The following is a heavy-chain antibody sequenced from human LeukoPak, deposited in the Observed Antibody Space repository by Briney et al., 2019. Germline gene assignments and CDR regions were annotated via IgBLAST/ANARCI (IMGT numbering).Heavy chain of an antibody. Sequence: GGSLRLSCTASGFTFSDYYMSWVRQAPGKGLEWVSVIYSGGSTYYADSVKGRFTISRDNSKSTLYLQMNSLRAEDTAVYYCARMYSSSLAYWGQGALVTVSS. V-gene: IGHV3-53*01. CDR3: ARMYSSSLAY. CDR1: GFTFSDYY. D-gene: IGHD6-13*01. J-gene: IGHJ4*02. CDR2: IYSGGST.